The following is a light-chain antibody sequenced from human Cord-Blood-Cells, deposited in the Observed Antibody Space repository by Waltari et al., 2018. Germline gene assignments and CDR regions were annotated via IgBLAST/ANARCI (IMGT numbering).Light chain of an antibody. V-gene: IGKV3D-11*01. CDR3: QQRSNWHPT. J-gene: IGKJ4*01. Sequence: EIVLTQSPANLSLSPGERATLSCRASQGVSSYLAWYQQKPGQAPRLLIYDASNRATGIPARFSGSGPGTDFTLTISSLEPEDFAVYYCQQRSNWHPTFGGGTKVEIK. CDR1: QGVSSY. CDR2: DAS.